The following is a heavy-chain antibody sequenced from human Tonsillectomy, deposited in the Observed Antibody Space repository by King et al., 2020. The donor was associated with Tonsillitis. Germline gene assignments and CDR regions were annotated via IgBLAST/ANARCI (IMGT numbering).Heavy chain of an antibody. Sequence: QLVQSGAEVKKPGASVKVSCKASGYTFANYGISWVRQAPGQGLEWMGWINGYNGDRTYAHKVQGRVTMTADTSTKTAYMELRSLRSDDTAVYYCVRDEGVFIAGDDSEYYYMDVWGKGTTVTVSS. CDR1: GYTFANYG. CDR3: VRDEGVFIAGDDSEYYYMDV. J-gene: IGHJ6*03. CDR2: INGYNGDR. V-gene: IGHV1-18*01. D-gene: IGHD7-27*01.